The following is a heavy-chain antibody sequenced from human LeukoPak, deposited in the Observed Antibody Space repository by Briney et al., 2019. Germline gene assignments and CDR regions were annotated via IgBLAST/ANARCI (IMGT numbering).Heavy chain of an antibody. CDR1: GFSFGSYE. CDR3: ARDRSKVTAYDDALDI. J-gene: IGHJ3*02. Sequence: GGSLRLSCVGSGFSFGSYETNWVRQAPGKGLEWVSYISDIGTTTHYADSVKGRFTIFRDNAKNSVYLLMDSLMAEDTAIYYCARDRSKVTAYDDALDIWGQGTMVTVSS. CDR2: ISDIGTTT. V-gene: IGHV3-48*03. D-gene: IGHD2-21*02.